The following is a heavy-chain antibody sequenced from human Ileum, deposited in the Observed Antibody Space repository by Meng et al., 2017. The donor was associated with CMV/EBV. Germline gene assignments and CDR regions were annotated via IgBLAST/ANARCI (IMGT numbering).Heavy chain of an antibody. CDR1: GFTFSSDA. CDR2: IYSDGSST. Sequence: GFTFSSDAMSWVRQAPGKGLEWVSVIYSDGSSTYYEDSVKGRFTISRDNSRNTLYLQMNSLRAEDTAVYYCAKVKGGGYSYGYYFDYWGQGTLVTVSS. J-gene: IGHJ4*02. D-gene: IGHD5-18*01. CDR3: AKVKGGGYSYGYYFDY. V-gene: IGHV3-23*03.